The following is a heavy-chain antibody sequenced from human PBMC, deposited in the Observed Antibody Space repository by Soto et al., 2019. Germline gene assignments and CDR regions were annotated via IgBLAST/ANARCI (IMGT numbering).Heavy chain of an antibody. CDR3: ARDDYGFDP. Sequence: GGSLRLSCVASGFAFSNYAFHWVRQAPGKGLEWVALISYDVNNKYYADSVEGRFTISRDNSKNTLYLQMNSLTVEDTAVYFCARDDYGFDPWGQGTLVTVSS. D-gene: IGHD3-16*01. V-gene: IGHV3-30-3*01. CDR1: GFAFSNYA. J-gene: IGHJ5*02. CDR2: ISYDVNNK.